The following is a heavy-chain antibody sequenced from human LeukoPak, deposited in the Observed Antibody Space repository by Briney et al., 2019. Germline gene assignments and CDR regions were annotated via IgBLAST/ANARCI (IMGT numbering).Heavy chain of an antibody. CDR2: IWYDGSNK. J-gene: IGHJ4*02. Sequence: GGSLRLSCAASGFTFSSYGMTWVRQAPGKGLEWVTVIWYDGSNKYYADSVKGRFTISRDNSKNTLYLQMNSLRAEDTAVYYCAKDPTGIAAAVSLDYWGQGTLVTVSS. D-gene: IGHD6-13*01. CDR3: AKDPTGIAAAVSLDY. CDR1: GFTFSSYG. V-gene: IGHV3-33*06.